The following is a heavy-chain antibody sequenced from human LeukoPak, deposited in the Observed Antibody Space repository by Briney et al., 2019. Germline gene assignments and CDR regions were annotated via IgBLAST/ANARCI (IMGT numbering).Heavy chain of an antibody. CDR1: GYTFTSYG. CDR3: AREELAPNWFDP. Sequence: ASVKVSCKASGYTFTSYGISWVRQAPGQGLEWMGWISAYNGNTNYAQKLQGRVTMTTDTSTSTAYMELRSLRSDDTAVYYWAREELAPNWFDPWGQGTLVTVSS. V-gene: IGHV1-18*01. CDR2: ISAYNGNT. J-gene: IGHJ5*02. D-gene: IGHD1-1*01.